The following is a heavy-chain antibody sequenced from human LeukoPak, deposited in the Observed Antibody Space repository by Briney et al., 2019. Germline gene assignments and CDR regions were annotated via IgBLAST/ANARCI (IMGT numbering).Heavy chain of an antibody. CDR2: IYYSGST. J-gene: IGHJ6*02. Sequence: SETLSLTCTVSGGSISSYYWSWIRQPPGKGLEWIGYIYYSGSTNYNPSLKSRVTISVDTSKNQFSLKLSSVTAADTAVYYCARGHVDTAMVTTYYYGTDVWGQGTTVTVSS. CDR1: GGSISSYY. V-gene: IGHV4-59*01. D-gene: IGHD5-18*01. CDR3: ARGHVDTAMVTTYYYGTDV.